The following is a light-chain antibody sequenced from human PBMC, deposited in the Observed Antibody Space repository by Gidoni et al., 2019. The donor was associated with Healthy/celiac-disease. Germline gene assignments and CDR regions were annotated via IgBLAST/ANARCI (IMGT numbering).Light chain of an antibody. CDR1: QSVSSN. Sequence: EIVMTHTPAHLSVYPGERATLSSRASQSVSSNLAGYQQKPGQPPRLLISGASTRATGIPDRFSVSGSGTDFTLTISSLQSEDFAVYYCQQYNNWPRTFGQGTKVEIK. CDR3: QQYNNWPRT. J-gene: IGKJ1*01. V-gene: IGKV3-15*01. CDR2: GAS.